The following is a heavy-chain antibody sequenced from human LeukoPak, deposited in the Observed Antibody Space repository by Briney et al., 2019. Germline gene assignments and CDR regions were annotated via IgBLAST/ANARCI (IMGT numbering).Heavy chain of an antibody. J-gene: IGHJ5*02. Sequence: AAVKVSCKASGYTFTGYYMHWVRQAPGQGLEWMEWINPNSGGTNYAQKFQGRVTMTRDTSISTAYMELSRPRSDDTAVCYCAREERSSSWDNYFDPWGQGTLVTVSS. CDR2: INPNSGGT. V-gene: IGHV1-2*02. D-gene: IGHD6-13*01. CDR1: GYTFTGYY. CDR3: AREERSSSWDNYFDP.